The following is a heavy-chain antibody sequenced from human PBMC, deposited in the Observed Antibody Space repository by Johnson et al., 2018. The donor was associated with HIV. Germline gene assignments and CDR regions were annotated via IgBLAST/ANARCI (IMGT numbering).Heavy chain of an antibody. D-gene: IGHD3-3*01. Sequence: QVQLVESRGALVQSGGSLRLSCAASGFTFSSYGMHWVRQAPGKGLEWVTFIRYDGSNEYYGDSVKGRFTISRDNAKNTVYLQMNSLRVEDTAVYYCAKDMTAYYNFWSGYDQAFDIWGQGTMVTVSS. CDR1: GFTFSSYG. J-gene: IGHJ3*02. CDR3: AKDMTAYYNFWSGYDQAFDI. V-gene: IGHV3-30*02. CDR2: IRYDGSNE.